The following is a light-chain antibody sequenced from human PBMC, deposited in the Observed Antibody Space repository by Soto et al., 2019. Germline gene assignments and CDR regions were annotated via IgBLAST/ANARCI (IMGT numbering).Light chain of an antibody. V-gene: IGKV3-20*01. CDR2: GAS. J-gene: IGKJ1*01. CDR3: QQYATSPT. CDR1: QNVNNNY. Sequence: EIVLTQSPGTLSLSPGERATLSCRASQNVNNNYLAWYQQKAGQAPRLLISGASTRATGIPDRFSGRGSGTDFTLTISRLEPEDFAVYHCQQYATSPTFGQGTKVDIK.